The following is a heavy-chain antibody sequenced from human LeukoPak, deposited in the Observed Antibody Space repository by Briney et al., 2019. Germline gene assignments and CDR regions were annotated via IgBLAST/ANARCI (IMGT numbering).Heavy chain of an antibody. CDR2: ISGSGGST. J-gene: IGHJ4*02. Sequence: GGSLRLSCAASGFTFSDYAMSWVRQAPGKGLEWVSAISGSGGSTYYADSVKGRFTISRDNSKNTLYLQMNSLRAEDTAVYYCAKSPRGLLWFGDVYYFDYWGQGTLVTVSS. V-gene: IGHV3-23*01. CDR3: AKSPRGLLWFGDVYYFDY. CDR1: GFTFSDYA. D-gene: IGHD3-10*01.